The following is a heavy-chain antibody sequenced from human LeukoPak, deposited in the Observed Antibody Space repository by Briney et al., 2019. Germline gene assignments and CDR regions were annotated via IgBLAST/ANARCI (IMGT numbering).Heavy chain of an antibody. CDR1: GYTFTGYY. CDR3: ARAPVGATPPLDY. D-gene: IGHD1-26*01. J-gene: IGHJ4*02. Sequence: ASVKVSCKASGYTFTGYYMHWVRQATGQGLEWMGWINPNSGGTNYAQKFQGRVTMTRDTSISTAYMELSRLRSDDTAVYYCARAPVGATPPLDYWGQGTLVTVSS. CDR2: INPNSGGT. V-gene: IGHV1-2*02.